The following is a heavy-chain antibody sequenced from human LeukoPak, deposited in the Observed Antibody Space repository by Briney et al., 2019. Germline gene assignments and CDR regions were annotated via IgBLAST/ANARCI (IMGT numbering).Heavy chain of an antibody. CDR3: ANPTNDFWSGYPPGWFDP. CDR1: GFTFSSYV. D-gene: IGHD3-3*01. Sequence: GGSLRLSCAASGFTFSSYVMSWVRQAPGKGLEWVSAISGSGGSTYHADSVEGRFTISRDNSKNTLFLQMNSLRAEDTAVYYCANPTNDFWSGYPPGWFDPWGQGTLVTVSS. CDR2: ISGSGGST. V-gene: IGHV3-23*01. J-gene: IGHJ5*02.